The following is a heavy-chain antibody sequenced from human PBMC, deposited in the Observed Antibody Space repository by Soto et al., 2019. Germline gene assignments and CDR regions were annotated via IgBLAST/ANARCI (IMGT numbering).Heavy chain of an antibody. CDR3: ARDRLYSGSPEVYGMDV. J-gene: IGHJ6*02. D-gene: IGHD1-26*01. V-gene: IGHV4-59*01. CDR2: IYYSGST. Sequence: PSETLSLTCTVSGGSISSYYWSWIRQPPGKGLEWIGYIYYSGSTNYNPSLKSRVTISVDTSKNQFSLKLSSVTAADTAVYYCARDRLYSGSPEVYGMDVWGQGTTVTVSS. CDR1: GGSISSYY.